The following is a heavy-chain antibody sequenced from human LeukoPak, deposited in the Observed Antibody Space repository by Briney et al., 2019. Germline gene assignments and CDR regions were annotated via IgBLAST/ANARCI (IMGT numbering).Heavy chain of an antibody. V-gene: IGHV4-39*01. CDR1: GDSISRSNYY. CDR2: IYFSGST. Sequence: SETLSLTCTVSGDSISRSNYYWGWIRQPPGRGLEWIGSIYFSGSTYYNPSLNSRVTISVDTSKNQFSLKLTSVTATDTAVYYRTRHLVSSPSRPFHHWGQGTLVTVSS. CDR3: TRHLVSSPSRPFHH. J-gene: IGHJ4*02. D-gene: IGHD6-6*01.